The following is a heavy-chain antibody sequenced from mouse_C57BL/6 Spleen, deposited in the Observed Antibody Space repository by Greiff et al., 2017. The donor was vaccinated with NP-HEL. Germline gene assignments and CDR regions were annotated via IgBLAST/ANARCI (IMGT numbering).Heavy chain of an antibody. Sequence: VQLQQSGPELVKPGASVKISCKASGYTFTDYYMNWVKQSHGKSLEWIGDINPNNGGTSYNQKFKGKATLTVDKSSSTAYMELRSLTSEDSAVYYCARDPTVVGGYFDVWGTGTTVTVSS. CDR2: INPNNGGT. V-gene: IGHV1-26*01. CDR1: GYTFTDYY. D-gene: IGHD1-1*01. CDR3: ARDPTVVGGYFDV. J-gene: IGHJ1*03.